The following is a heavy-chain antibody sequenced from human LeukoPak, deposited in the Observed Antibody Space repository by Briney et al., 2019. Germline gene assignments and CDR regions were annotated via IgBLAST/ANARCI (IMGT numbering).Heavy chain of an antibody. D-gene: IGHD2-8*01. CDR1: GGSISSSSYY. J-gene: IGHJ4*02. V-gene: IGHV4-61*05. CDR3: ARLMEGDYFDY. CDR2: IYYSGST. Sequence: SETLSLTCTVSGGSISSSSYYWGWIRQPPGKGLEWIGYIYYSGSTNYNPSLKSRVTISVDTSKNQFSLKLSSATAADTAVYYCARLMEGDYFDYWGQGTLVTVSS.